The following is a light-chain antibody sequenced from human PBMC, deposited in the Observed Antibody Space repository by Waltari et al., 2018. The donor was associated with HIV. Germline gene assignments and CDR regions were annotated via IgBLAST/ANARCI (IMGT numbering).Light chain of an antibody. CDR2: DAD. J-gene: IGLJ2*01. CDR3: ATWDNRLTTVL. CDR1: SSNVGASY. Sequence: QSVLTQPPSVSAAPGQKVTISCSGGSSNVGASYVSWYQQLPGAAPKPLIFDADQRRSGIPDRFSGSKSGTSATLGITGLQTGDEADYYCATWDNRLTTVLFGGGTKLTVL. V-gene: IGLV1-51*01.